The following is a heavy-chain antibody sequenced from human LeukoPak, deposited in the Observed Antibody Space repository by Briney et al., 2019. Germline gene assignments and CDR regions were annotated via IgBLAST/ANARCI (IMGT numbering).Heavy chain of an antibody. V-gene: IGHV4-59*01. CDR3: ARQGEYYYDSSGYYFDY. J-gene: IGHJ4*02. CDR2: IYYSGST. CDR1: GGSISSYY. Sequence: SETPSLTCTVSGGSISSYYWSWIRQPPGKGLEWIGYIYYSGSTNYNPSLKSRVTISVDTSKNQFSLKLGSVTAADTAVYYCARQGEYYYDSSGYYFDYWGQGTLVTVSS. D-gene: IGHD3-22*01.